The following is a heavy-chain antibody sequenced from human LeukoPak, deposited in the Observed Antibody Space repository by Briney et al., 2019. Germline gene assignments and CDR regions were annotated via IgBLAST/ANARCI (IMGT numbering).Heavy chain of an antibody. CDR1: GFTFSTYW. Sequence: GGSLRLSCAASGFTFSTYWMHWVRQAPGKGPVWLSQINSDGGRTRYADSVKGRLTISRDNAKNTVYLQMNSLRAEDTAMYYCARGRNGFFDYWGHGTLVTVSS. CDR3: ARGRNGFFDY. J-gene: IGHJ4*01. D-gene: IGHD5-24*01. V-gene: IGHV3-74*01. CDR2: INSDGGRT.